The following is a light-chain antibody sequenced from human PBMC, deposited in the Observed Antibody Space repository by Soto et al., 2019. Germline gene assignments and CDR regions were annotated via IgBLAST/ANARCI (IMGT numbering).Light chain of an antibody. CDR2: AAS. CDR3: QQSYSAPRT. V-gene: IGKV1-27*01. Sequence: DTQMTQSPSSLSASVGDRVTITCRASQGIYNYLAWYQQKPGKVPKILIYAASSLVSGVPSRFSGSGSGTDFTLTISSLQPEDVATYYCQQSYSAPRTFGQGTKLEIK. J-gene: IGKJ2*01. CDR1: QGIYNY.